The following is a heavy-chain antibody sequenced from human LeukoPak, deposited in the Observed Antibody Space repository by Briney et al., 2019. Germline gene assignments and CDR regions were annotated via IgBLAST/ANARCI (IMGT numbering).Heavy chain of an antibody. V-gene: IGHV1-69*13. CDR1: GYTFTSYY. CDR3: ARISLGAIWGYYYGMDV. D-gene: IGHD1-26*01. Sequence: SVKVSCKASGYTFTSYYMHWVRQAPGQGLEWMGGIIPIFDTADYAQKFQGRVTITADESTSTAYMELSSLRSEDTAVFYCARISLGAIWGYYYGMDVWGQGTTVTVSS. CDR2: IIPIFDTA. J-gene: IGHJ6*02.